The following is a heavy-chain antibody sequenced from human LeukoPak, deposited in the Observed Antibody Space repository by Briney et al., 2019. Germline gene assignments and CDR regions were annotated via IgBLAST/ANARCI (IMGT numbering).Heavy chain of an antibody. CDR2: ISGSGGST. V-gene: IGHV3-23*01. Sequence: PGGSLRLSCAASGFTFSSYAMSWVRQAPGKGLEWVSAISGSGGSTYYADSVKGRFTISRDNSKNTLYLQMNSLRAEDTAVYYCARDQNSSGWIDAFDIWGQGTMVTVSS. D-gene: IGHD6-19*01. J-gene: IGHJ3*02. CDR1: GFTFSSYA. CDR3: ARDQNSSGWIDAFDI.